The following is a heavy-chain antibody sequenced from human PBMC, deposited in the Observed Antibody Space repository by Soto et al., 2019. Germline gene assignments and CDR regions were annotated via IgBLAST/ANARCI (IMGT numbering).Heavy chain of an antibody. J-gene: IGHJ4*02. V-gene: IGHV3-23*01. CDR2: ISGSGGST. D-gene: IGHD3-10*01. CDR1: GFTFSSYA. Sequence: GGSLRLSCAASGFTFSSYAMSWVRQAPGKGLEWVLAISGSGGSTYYADSVKGRFTISRDNSKNTLYLQMNSLRAEDTAVYYCAKFGAQPLWFGELPPYYFDYWGQGTLVTVSS. CDR3: AKFGAQPLWFGELPPYYFDY.